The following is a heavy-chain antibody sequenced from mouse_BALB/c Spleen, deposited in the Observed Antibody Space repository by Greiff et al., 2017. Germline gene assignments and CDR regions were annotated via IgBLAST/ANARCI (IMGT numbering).Heavy chain of an antibody. J-gene: IGHJ4*01. Sequence: EVQLQESGAELVRSGASVKLSCTASGFNIKDYYTHWVKQRPEQGLEWIGWIDPENGDTEYAPKFQGKATMTADTSSNTAYLQLSSLTSEDTAVYYCNSIHYSREEYWGQGTSVTVSS. V-gene: IGHV14-4*02. CDR3: NSIHYSREEY. D-gene: IGHD1-2*01. CDR2: IDPENGDT. CDR1: GFNIKDYY.